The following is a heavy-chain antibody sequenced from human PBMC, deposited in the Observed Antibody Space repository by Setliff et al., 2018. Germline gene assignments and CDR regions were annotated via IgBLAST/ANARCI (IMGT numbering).Heavy chain of an antibody. CDR2: IYTTGTT. Sequence: SETLSLTCTVSGGSLSSGSNYWGWFRQPAGKGLEWIGRIYTTGTTNYSPSLTGQVTISADTSKNQISMKLSSVSAADTAVYYCEREFVVISFVKNIHHHYGMDVWGQGTTVTVSS. CDR3: EREFVVISFVKNIHHHYGMDV. D-gene: IGHD2-21*01. CDR1: GGSLSSGSNY. J-gene: IGHJ6*02. V-gene: IGHV4-61*02.